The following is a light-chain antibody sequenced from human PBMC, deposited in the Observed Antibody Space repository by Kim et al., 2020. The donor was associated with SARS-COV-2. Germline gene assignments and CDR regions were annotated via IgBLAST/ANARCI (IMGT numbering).Light chain of an antibody. CDR1: SSDIGGYYY. V-gene: IGLV2-14*03. CDR2: DVT. CDR3: SSYAYSGALL. Sequence: GPSITISCTGSSSDIGGYYYVSLSQQPPGKAPKLLIYDVTNRPSGVSSRFSGSKSGNTASLTISGLQAEDEAMYYCSSYAYSGALLFGGGTKLTVL. J-gene: IGLJ2*01.